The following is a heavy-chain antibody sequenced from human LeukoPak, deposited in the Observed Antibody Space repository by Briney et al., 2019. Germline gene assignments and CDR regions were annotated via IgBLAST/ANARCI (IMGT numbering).Heavy chain of an antibody. Sequence: GGSLRLSCAASGFTFSTYAMNWVRQAPGKGLEWFSVISVRGDGTFYADSVKGRFSISRGTSKSTLSLQMNSLRAEDTAVYYCAKARGFAVVTAIDSWGQGTLVTVSS. CDR2: ISVRGDGT. CDR3: AKARGFAVVTAIDS. CDR1: GFTFSTYA. V-gene: IGHV3-23*01. J-gene: IGHJ4*02. D-gene: IGHD2-21*02.